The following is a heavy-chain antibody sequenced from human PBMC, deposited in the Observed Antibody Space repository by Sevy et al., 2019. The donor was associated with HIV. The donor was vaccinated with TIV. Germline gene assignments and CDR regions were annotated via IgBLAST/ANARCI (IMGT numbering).Heavy chain of an antibody. CDR3: AKTPFMDFWNDYYSFYFDF. CDR1: GFNFNNYA. V-gene: IGHV3-23*01. D-gene: IGHD3-3*01. J-gene: IGHJ4*02. Sequence: GGSLRLSCAAAGFNFNNYAMTWVRQAPGKGLEWVSGISFSGSKTYYAESVKGRFSISRDPSKTTLYLQMNNVGVEDTAVYFCAKTPFMDFWNDYYSFYFDFWGQGTLVTVSS. CDR2: ISFSGSKT.